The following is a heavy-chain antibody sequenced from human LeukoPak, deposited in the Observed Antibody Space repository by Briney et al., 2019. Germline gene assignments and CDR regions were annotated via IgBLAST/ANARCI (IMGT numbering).Heavy chain of an antibody. Sequence: GGSLRLSCAASGFTFSSYGMHWVRQAPGKGLEWVAVISCDGSNKYYADSVKGRFTISRDNSKNTLYLQMNSLRAEDTAVYYCAKDQLLWFGELLSNGAFDIWGQGTMVTVSS. V-gene: IGHV3-30*18. CDR1: GFTFSSYG. CDR2: ISCDGSNK. D-gene: IGHD3-10*01. CDR3: AKDQLLWFGELLSNGAFDI. J-gene: IGHJ3*02.